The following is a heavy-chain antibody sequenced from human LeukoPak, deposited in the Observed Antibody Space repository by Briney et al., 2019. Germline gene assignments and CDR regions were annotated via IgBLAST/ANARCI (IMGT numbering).Heavy chain of an antibody. CDR3: AKAANYYYYMDV. CDR1: GFTFSNYA. V-gene: IGHV3-23*01. J-gene: IGHJ6*03. Sequence: GGSLRLSCEASGFTFSNYAMNWVRQAPGKGLEWVSVIRSSGGGGSTYYADSVKGRFTISRDNSKNTLYLQMNSLRAEDTAVYYCAKAANYYYYMDVWGKGTTVTISS. CDR2: IRSSGGGGST.